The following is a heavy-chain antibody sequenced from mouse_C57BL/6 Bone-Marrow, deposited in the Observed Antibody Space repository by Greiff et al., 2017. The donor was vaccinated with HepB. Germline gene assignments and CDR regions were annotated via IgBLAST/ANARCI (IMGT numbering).Heavy chain of an antibody. D-gene: IGHD1-1*01. J-gene: IGHJ3*01. V-gene: IGHV5-4*01. CDR1: GFTFSSYA. CDR3: ARAYGSSFFAY. CDR2: LSDGGSYT. Sequence: DVQLVESGGGLVKPGGSLKLSCAASGFTFSSYAMSWVRQTPEKGLEWVATLSDGGSYTYYPDNVKGRFTISRDNAKNNLYMQMSHLKSEDTAMYYCARAYGSSFFAYWGQGTLVTVSA.